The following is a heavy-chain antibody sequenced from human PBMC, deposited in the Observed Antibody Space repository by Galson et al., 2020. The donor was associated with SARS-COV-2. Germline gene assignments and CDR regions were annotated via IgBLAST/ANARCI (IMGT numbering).Heavy chain of an antibody. Sequence: GESLKISCAASGFTFSTYWMNWVRQAPGKGLEWVANIKEDGSETYYVDSVKGRFTISRDSAKNSLYLQMNSLRAEDTAVYYCARGRGFAYWGQGTLVTVSS. J-gene: IGHJ4*02. CDR1: GFTFSTYW. CDR2: IKEDGSET. V-gene: IGHV3-7*01. CDR3: ARGRGFAY.